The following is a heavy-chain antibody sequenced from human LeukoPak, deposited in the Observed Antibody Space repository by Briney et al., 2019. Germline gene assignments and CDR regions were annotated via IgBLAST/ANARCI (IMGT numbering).Heavy chain of an antibody. J-gene: IGHJ4*02. V-gene: IGHV1-46*01. CDR3: ARVTTVTLLYFDY. CDR2: INPSGGST. Sequence: VSVKVSCKASGYTFTSYYMHWVRQAPGQGLEWMGIINPSGGSTSHAQKFQGRVTMTRDMSTSTVYMELSSLRSEDTAVYYCARVTTVTLLYFDYWGQGTLVTVSS. D-gene: IGHD4-17*01. CDR1: GYTFTSYY.